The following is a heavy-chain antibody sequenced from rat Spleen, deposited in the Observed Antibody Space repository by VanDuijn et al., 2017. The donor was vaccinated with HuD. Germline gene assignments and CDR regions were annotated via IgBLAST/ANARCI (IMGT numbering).Heavy chain of an antibody. V-gene: IGHV5-22*01. J-gene: IGHJ2*01. D-gene: IGHD1-9*01. CDR3: ARHGYNSYVDY. CDR2: ISYDGSGT. Sequence: EVQLVESGGGLVQPGRSMKLSCAASGFTFSDYYMAWVRQAPKKGLEWVASISYDGSGTYYRDSVRGRFTVSRDNSKSTLYLQVDSLRSEDTATYYCARHGYNSYVDYWGQGVMVTVSS. CDR1: GFTFSDYY.